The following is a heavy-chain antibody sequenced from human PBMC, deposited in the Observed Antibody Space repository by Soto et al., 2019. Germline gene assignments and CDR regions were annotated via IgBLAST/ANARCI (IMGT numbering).Heavy chain of an antibody. Sequence: QVQLQESGPGLVKPSETLSLTCTVSGGSISSAAYYWSWIRQHPGKGLEWIGYISHSGSTYYTPSLKSRVITAVDTSKNQSSLSLTSVTAADTAVYYCAREYTYGSNFFDCWGQGALVTVSS. CDR1: GGSISSAAYY. J-gene: IGHJ4*02. CDR3: AREYTYGSNFFDC. V-gene: IGHV4-31*03. D-gene: IGHD5-18*01. CDR2: ISHSGST.